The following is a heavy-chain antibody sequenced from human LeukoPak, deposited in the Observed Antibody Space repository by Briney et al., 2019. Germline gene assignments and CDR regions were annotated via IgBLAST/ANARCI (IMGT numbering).Heavy chain of an antibody. Sequence: GGSLRLSCAASGFTFSGFDMHCVRQASGKGLEWVGRIRSKANNYATAYAASVKGRFTISRDDSKNTAYLQMNSLKTEDTAVYYCTRLDTVTIDRFDYWGQGTLVTVSS. CDR3: TRLDTVTIDRFDY. D-gene: IGHD4-17*01. CDR1: GFTFSGFD. V-gene: IGHV3-73*01. CDR2: IRSKANNYAT. J-gene: IGHJ4*02.